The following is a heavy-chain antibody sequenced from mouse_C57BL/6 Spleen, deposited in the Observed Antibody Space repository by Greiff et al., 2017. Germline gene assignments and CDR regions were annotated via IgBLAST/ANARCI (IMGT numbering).Heavy chain of an antibody. CDR1: GYAFSSSW. J-gene: IGHJ4*01. V-gene: IGHV1-82*01. CDR2: IYPGDGDT. D-gene: IGHD2-4*01. CDR3: ARLGYYDYDGGYYAMDY. Sequence: QVQLQQSGPELVKPGASVKISCKASGYAFSSSWMNWVKQRPGKGLEWIGRIYPGDGDTNYNGKFKGKATLTADKSSSTAYMQLSSLTSEDSAAYFCARLGYYDYDGGYYAMDYWGQGTSVTVSS.